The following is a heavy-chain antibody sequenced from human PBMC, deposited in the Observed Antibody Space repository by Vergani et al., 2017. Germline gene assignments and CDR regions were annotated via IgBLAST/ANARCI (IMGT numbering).Heavy chain of an antibody. V-gene: IGHV4-39*07. J-gene: IGHJ4*02. D-gene: IGHD1-1*01. CDR1: GASIRSSNYY. Sequence: QLQLQESGPGLVKPSATLSLTCSVSGASIRSSNYYWGWIRQPPGKGLEWIASIYYSGSTYYNPSLKSRVTISVDTSKNQFSLKLSSVTAADTAVYYCARATGTRGGDYWGQGTLVTVSS. CDR3: ARATGTRGGDY. CDR2: IYYSGST.